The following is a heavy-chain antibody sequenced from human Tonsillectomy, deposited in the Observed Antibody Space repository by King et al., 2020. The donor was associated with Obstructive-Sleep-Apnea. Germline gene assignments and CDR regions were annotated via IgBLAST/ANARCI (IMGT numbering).Heavy chain of an antibody. D-gene: IGHD3-10*01. Sequence: QLVQSGAEVKKPGESLKISCKGSGYSFTRKWIGWVRQMPGKGLEWMGIIYPDDSDIRYSPSFQGQVTISADKSISTAHLQWSSLKASDTAIYYCARQSSSGSYPPDAFDIWGQGTMVTVSS. CDR2: IYPDDSDI. CDR3: ARQSSSGSYPPDAFDI. J-gene: IGHJ3*02. CDR1: GYSFTRKW. V-gene: IGHV5-51*01.